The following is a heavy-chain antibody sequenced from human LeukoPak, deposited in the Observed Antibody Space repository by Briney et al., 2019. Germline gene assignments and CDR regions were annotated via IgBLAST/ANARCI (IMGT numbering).Heavy chain of an antibody. CDR3: ATRNYYGSEPNGAFDM. D-gene: IGHD3-10*01. Sequence: SGGSLRLSCAASGFSFSSYSMNWVRQAPGKGLEWISYISSSSVTIYYADSVKGRFTISRDNAKNSLYLQMNSLRDEDTAVYYCATRNYYGSEPNGAFDMWGQGTMVTVSS. J-gene: IGHJ3*02. V-gene: IGHV3-48*02. CDR1: GFSFSSYS. CDR2: ISSSSVTI.